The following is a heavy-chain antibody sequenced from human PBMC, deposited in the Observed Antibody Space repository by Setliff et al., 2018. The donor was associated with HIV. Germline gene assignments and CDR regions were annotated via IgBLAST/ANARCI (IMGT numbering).Heavy chain of an antibody. CDR2: IVVGSGNT. D-gene: IGHD3-22*01. CDR1: GFTFTSSA. CDR3: AAGPDYYDSSGYYYDFDY. Sequence: PSVKVSCKASGFTFTSSAMQWVRQARGQRLEWIGWIVVGSGNTNYAQKFRERVTITRDMSTSTVYMELSSLRSEDTAVYYCAAGPDYYDSSGYYYDFDYWGQGALVTVSS. J-gene: IGHJ4*02. V-gene: IGHV1-58*02.